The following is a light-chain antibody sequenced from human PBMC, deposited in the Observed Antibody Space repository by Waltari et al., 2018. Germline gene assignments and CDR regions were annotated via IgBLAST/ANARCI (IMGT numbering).Light chain of an antibody. Sequence: EIVLTLSPGTLSLSPGERATLSCRASQSVSSSYLAWYQQKPGQSPRLLIYGASSRATGISDRFSGSGSGTDFTLTISRLEPEDFAVYYCQQYGSSPRTFGQGTKLEIK. CDR1: QSVSSSY. J-gene: IGKJ2*01. CDR2: GAS. V-gene: IGKV3-20*01. CDR3: QQYGSSPRT.